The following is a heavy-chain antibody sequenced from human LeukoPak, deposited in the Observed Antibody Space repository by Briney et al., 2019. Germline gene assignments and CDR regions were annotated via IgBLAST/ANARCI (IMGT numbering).Heavy chain of an antibody. CDR1: GGTFSSYA. CDR2: IIPIFGTT. Sequence: ASVKVSCKASGGTFSSYAISWVRQAPGQGLEWMGGIIPIFGTTNYAQKFQGRVTITADESTSTAYMELSSLRSEDTAVYYCARVLRYFRDAFDIWGQGTMVTVSS. V-gene: IGHV1-69*13. D-gene: IGHD3-9*01. J-gene: IGHJ3*02. CDR3: ARVLRYFRDAFDI.